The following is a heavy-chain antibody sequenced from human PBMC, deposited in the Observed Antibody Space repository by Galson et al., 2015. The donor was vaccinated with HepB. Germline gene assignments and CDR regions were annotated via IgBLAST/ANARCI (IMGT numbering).Heavy chain of an antibody. CDR3: AKDTEERRGYCDY. V-gene: IGHV3-23*01. CDR1: GFTFSSYG. J-gene: IGHJ4*02. CDR2: ISGSGDVT. D-gene: IGHD1-1*01. Sequence: SLRLSCAASGFTFSSYGMSWVRQAPGKGPEWVSTISGSGDVTYYADSVKGRFTISRDNSKNTLFLQMNSLRAEDTAIYYCAKDTEERRGYCDYWGQGTLVTVSS.